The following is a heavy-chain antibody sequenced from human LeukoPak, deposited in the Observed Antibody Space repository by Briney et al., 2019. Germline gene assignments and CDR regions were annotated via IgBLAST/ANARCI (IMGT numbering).Heavy chain of an antibody. CDR1: GYTFTGYY. CDR2: INPNSGGT. CDR3: ARGGLGSYFSWLDP. V-gene: IGHV1-2*02. D-gene: IGHD3-10*01. Sequence: GASVKVSCKASGYTFTGYYIHWVRQARGQGLECMGWINPNSGGTNYAQKFQGRVTMTRDTSISTAYMELSRLRSDDTAVYYCARGGLGSYFSWLDPWGQGTLVTVSS. J-gene: IGHJ5*02.